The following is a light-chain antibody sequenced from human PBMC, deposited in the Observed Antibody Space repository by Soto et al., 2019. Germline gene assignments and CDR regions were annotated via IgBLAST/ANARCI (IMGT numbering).Light chain of an antibody. V-gene: IGKV3-15*01. J-gene: IGKJ3*01. CDR1: QIISSN. Sequence: DIVLTQSPATLFVSLGERVSLSCRASQIISSNLAWYQQKPGQIPRLLIYGASARAAGIPARFSGSGSGTEFTLTISSLQSEDFAVYYCQQYNNWPQFTFGPGTKVDV. CDR2: GAS. CDR3: QQYNNWPQFT.